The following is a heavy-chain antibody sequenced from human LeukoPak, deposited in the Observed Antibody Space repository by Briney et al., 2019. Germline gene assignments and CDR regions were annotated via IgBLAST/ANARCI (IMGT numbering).Heavy chain of an antibody. Sequence: GGSLRLSCAAFGFTLSSYWMSWVRQAPGKGLEWVANIKEDGSEKYYVDSVKGRFTISRDNAKNSLYLHMNSLTAEDTAMYYCARDWLAGVPFDAFDLWGQGTMATVSS. D-gene: IGHD3-10*01. V-gene: IGHV3-7*01. CDR1: GFTLSSYW. CDR2: IKEDGSEK. CDR3: ARDWLAGVPFDAFDL. J-gene: IGHJ3*01.